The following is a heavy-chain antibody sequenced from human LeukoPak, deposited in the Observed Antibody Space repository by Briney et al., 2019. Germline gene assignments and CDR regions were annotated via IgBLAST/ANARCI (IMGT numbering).Heavy chain of an antibody. D-gene: IGHD6-19*01. CDR3: ARDPGAVARIGWFDL. J-gene: IGHJ5*02. CDR1: GYTFTSYG. Sequence: ASVKVSCKASGYTFTSYGISWVRQAPGQGLEWMGWISAYNGNTNYAQKLQGRVTMTPDTSTSTAYMELRSLRSDDTVVYYCARDPGAVARIGWFDLGGQETRVTVPS. V-gene: IGHV1-18*01. CDR2: ISAYNGNT.